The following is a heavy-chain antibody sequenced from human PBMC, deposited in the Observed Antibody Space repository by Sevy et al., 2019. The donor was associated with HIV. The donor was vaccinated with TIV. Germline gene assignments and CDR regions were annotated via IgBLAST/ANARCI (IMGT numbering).Heavy chain of an antibody. CDR2: ISSSSSYI. D-gene: IGHD3-3*01. Sequence: GSLRLSCAASGFTFSSYSMNWVRQAPGKGLEWVSSISSSSSYIYYADSVKGRFTISRDNAKNSLYLQMNSLRAEDTAVYYCARDLNDFWSKLPYYYYGMDVWGQGTTVTVSS. CDR1: GFTFSSYS. J-gene: IGHJ6*02. V-gene: IGHV3-21*01. CDR3: ARDLNDFWSKLPYYYYGMDV.